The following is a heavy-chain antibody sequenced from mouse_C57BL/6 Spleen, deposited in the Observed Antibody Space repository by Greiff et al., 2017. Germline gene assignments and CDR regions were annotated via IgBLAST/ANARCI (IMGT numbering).Heavy chain of an antibody. Sequence: VQLQQSGAELVKPGASVKISCKASGYAFSSYWMNWVKQRPGKGLEWIGQIYPGDGDTNYNGKFKGMATLTADKSSSTAYMQLSSLPSNDSAVYFCARHYDYSYYLDYWGQGTTLTVSS. D-gene: IGHD2-4*01. CDR1: GYAFSSYW. CDR2: IYPGDGDT. J-gene: IGHJ2*01. V-gene: IGHV1-80*01. CDR3: ARHYDYSYYLDY.